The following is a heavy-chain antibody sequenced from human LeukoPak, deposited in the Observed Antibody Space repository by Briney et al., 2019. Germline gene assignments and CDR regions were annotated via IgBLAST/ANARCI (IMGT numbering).Heavy chain of an antibody. CDR3: ARVNRRQWLVSYYFDY. CDR2: IKQDGSEK. J-gene: IGHJ4*02. Sequence: GGSLRLSCAASGFTFSSYWMSWVRQAPGKGLEWVANIKQDGSEKYHVDSVKGRFTISRDNAKNSLYLQMNSLRAEDTAVYYCARVNRRQWLVSYYFDYWGQGTLVTVSS. D-gene: IGHD6-19*01. V-gene: IGHV3-7*01. CDR1: GFTFSSYW.